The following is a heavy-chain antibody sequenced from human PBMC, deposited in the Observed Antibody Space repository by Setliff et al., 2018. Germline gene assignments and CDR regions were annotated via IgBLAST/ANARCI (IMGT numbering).Heavy chain of an antibody. J-gene: IGHJ4*02. CDR3: TRSRAPSVVLAADFDF. CDR1: GYTFTGHY. Sequence: ASVKVSCKASGYTFTGHYIHWVRQAPGQGLEWVGWIGAYAQKFQGRVTMTADTSTKTVYMELRSLTSDDTAVYYCTRSRAPSVVLAADFDFWGQGTPVTVSS. D-gene: IGHD2-21*01. CDR2: IGAY. V-gene: IGHV1-18*04.